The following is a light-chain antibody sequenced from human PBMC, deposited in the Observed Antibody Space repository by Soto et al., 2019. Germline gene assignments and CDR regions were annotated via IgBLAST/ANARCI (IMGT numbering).Light chain of an antibody. CDR3: MQGSHWPFT. V-gene: IGKV2-30*01. CDR1: QSLVNSAGNTF. Sequence: DAVLTQSPLSLPVTLGQPASISCRSSQSLVNSAGNTFLNWFQQRPGQSPRRLIYKASNRDSGVPDRLSGSGSGTDFTLKISRVEAEDVGVYYCMQGSHWPFTFGQGTNLEIK. J-gene: IGKJ2*01. CDR2: KAS.